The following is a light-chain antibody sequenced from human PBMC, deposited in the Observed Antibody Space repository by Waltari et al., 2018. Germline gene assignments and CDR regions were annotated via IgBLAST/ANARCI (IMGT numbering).Light chain of an antibody. Sequence: QSALTQPRSVSGSPGQSVTISCTGPGSDVGANNFVPWYQHHPDKAPKLIIYDINKRPSGVPDRFSGSKSGNTASLTISGLQAEDEADYYCCSCVGRNIYWVFGGGTKLTVL. J-gene: IGLJ3*02. V-gene: IGLV2-11*01. CDR1: GSDVGANNF. CDR2: DIN. CDR3: CSCVGRNIYWV.